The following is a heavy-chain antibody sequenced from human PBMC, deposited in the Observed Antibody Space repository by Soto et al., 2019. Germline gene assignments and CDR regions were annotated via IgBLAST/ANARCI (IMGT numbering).Heavy chain of an antibody. CDR1: GYTFTSYA. J-gene: IGHJ4*02. CDR3: ARDKWLLQWLARRTPKRGGFDY. V-gene: IGHV1-3*01. Sequence: ASVKVSCKASGYTFTSYAMHWVRQAPGQRLEWMGWINAGNGNTKYSQKFQGRVTITRDTSASTAYMELSSLRSEDTAVYYCARDKWLLQWLARRTPKRGGFDYWGQGTLVTDSS. CDR2: INAGNGNT. D-gene: IGHD6-19*01.